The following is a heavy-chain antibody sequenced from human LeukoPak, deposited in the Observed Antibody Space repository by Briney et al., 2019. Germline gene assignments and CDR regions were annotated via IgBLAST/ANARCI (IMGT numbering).Heavy chain of an antibody. CDR3: ARDRNGDGFAHLDY. J-gene: IGHJ4*02. D-gene: IGHD5-24*01. CDR2: IIPSGGT. CDR1: GFTFTTYA. Sequence: ASVKVSCKASGFTFTTYAIHWVRQAPGQGLEWMGWIIPSGGTNYPQKFQGRVAITWDTSITTAYMDLSRLTSDDTAVYYCARDRNGDGFAHLDYRGQGALVTVSS. V-gene: IGHV1-2*02.